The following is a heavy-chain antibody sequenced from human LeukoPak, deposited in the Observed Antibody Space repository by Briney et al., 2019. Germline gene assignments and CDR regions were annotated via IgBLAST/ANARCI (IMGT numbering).Heavy chain of an antibody. D-gene: IGHD4-17*01. CDR1: GFTITAYA. CDR2: IGITSEYI. Sequence: PGGSLRLSCAASGFTITAYAMSWVRQSPGKGLEWVSGIGITSEYIHYADSVKGRFTISRDNSKNTVYLEMSSLRAEDAAVYYCAKDPNGDYVGAFDIWGQGTMVSVSS. CDR3: AKDPNGDYVGAFDI. J-gene: IGHJ3*02. V-gene: IGHV3-23*01.